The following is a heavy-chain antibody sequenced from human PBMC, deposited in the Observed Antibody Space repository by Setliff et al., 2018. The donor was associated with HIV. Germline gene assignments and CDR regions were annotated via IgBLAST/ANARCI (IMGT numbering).Heavy chain of an antibody. CDR1: GYIFSVYH. V-gene: IGHV1-2*02. CDR3: ARRIAFDI. Sequence: GASVKVSCKAFGYIFSVYHMHWVRQTPGQGLEWMGWINPNSGGTNFAQKFQGRVAMTRDTSINTVYMELSSLRSEDTAVYYCARRIAFDIWGQGTMVTVSS. CDR2: INPNSGGT. J-gene: IGHJ3*02.